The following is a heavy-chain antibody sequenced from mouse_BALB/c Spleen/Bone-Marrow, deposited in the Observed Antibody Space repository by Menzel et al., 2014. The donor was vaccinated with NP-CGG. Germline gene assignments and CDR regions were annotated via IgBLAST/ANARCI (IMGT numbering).Heavy chain of an antibody. V-gene: IGHV4-1*02. D-gene: IGHD4-1*01. CDR1: GLDFSRYW. CDR2: INPDSSTI. J-gene: IGHJ3*01. Sequence: EVMLVESGGGLVQPGGSLKLSCAASGLDFSRYWMSWVRQAPGKGLEWIGEINPDSSTINYTPSLKDKFIISRDNAKNTLYLQMSKVRSEDTALYYCAPNWDRGFAYWGQGTLVTVSA. CDR3: APNWDRGFAY.